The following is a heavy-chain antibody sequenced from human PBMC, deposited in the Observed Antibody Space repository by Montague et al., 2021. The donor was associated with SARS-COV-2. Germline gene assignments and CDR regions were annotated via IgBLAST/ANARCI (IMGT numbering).Heavy chain of an antibody. J-gene: IGHJ5*02. CDR1: GGSISSSSYY. Sequence: SETLSLTCTVSGGSISSSSYYWGWIRQPPGKGLEWIGSIYYSGSTXYNPSLKSRVTISVDTSKSQFSLKLSSVTAADTAVYYCARPVSYYDILSSSTNWFDPWGQGTLVTVSS. D-gene: IGHD3-9*01. CDR2: IYYSGST. CDR3: ARPVSYYDILSSSTNWFDP. V-gene: IGHV4-39*01.